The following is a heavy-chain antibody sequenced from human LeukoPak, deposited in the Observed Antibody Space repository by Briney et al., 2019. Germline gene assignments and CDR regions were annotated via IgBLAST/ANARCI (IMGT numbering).Heavy chain of an antibody. CDR2: IGAYNGNT. CDR1: GYTFTSYG. J-gene: IGHJ6*03. Sequence: ASVKVSCKASGYTFTSYGISWVRQAPGQGLEWMGWIGAYNGNTNYAQKLQGRVTMTTDTSTSTAYMELRSLRSDDTAVYYCARGPDIVVVVAPPSYYYYYMDVWAKGPRSPSP. V-gene: IGHV1-18*01. D-gene: IGHD2-15*01. CDR3: ARGPDIVVVVAPPSYYYYYMDV.